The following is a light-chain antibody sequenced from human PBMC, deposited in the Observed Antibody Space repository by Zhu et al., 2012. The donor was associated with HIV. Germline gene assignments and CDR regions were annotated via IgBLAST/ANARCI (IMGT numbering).Light chain of an antibody. V-gene: IGKV3-20*01. Sequence: IVLTQSPATLSLSPGEGGTLSCRASQSVSNNYLAWYQQRPGQTPRLLIYGASGRAPGIPDRFSGSGSGTDFTLTISRLKPEDFAVYYCQQYGSSPLTFGGGTKVEIK. CDR3: QQYGSSPLT. CDR1: QSVSNNY. CDR2: GAS. J-gene: IGKJ4*01.